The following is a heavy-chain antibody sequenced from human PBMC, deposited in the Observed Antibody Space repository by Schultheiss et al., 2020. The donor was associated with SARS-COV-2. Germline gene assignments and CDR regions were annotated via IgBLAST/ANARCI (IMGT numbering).Heavy chain of an antibody. CDR3: ARDHISKAVAGTGHDY. J-gene: IGHJ4*02. CDR2: INSDGSST. D-gene: IGHD6-19*01. Sequence: GGSLRLSCAVSELTFSSAWMRWARQAPGKGLVWVSRINSDGSSTSYADSVKGRFTISRDNAKNTLYLQMSSLRAEDTAVYYCARDHISKAVAGTGHDYWGQGTLVTVSS. V-gene: IGHV3-74*01. CDR1: ELTFSSAW.